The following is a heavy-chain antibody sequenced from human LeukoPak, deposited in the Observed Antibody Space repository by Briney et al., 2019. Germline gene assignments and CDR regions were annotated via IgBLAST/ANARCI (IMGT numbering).Heavy chain of an antibody. J-gene: IGHJ4*02. CDR2: IWYDGRNK. V-gene: IGHV3-33*01. CDR1: GFTFSNYG. D-gene: IGHD5-12*01. Sequence: GGSLRLSCAASGFTFSNYGMHWVRQAPGKGLEWVALIWYDGRNKYYADSVQGRFIISRDNSKNTLYLQMNSLRAEDTAVYHCAREMGLNIVATFGYWGQGTLVTVSS. CDR3: AREMGLNIVATFGY.